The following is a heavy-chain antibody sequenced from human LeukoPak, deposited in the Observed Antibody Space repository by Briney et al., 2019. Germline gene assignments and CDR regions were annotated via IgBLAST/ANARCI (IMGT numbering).Heavy chain of an antibody. CDR2: INYSGTT. J-gene: IGHJ4*02. D-gene: IGHD3-22*01. CDR3: ARHDSTGYYIFDY. Sequence: SETLSLTRTVSGGSISSYYWSWIRQPPGKGLEWIGYINYSGTTNYNPSLKSRVTISVDTSKNQFSLKLSSVTAADTAVYYCARHDSTGYYIFDYWGQGSLVTVSS. CDR1: GGSISSYY. V-gene: IGHV4-59*08.